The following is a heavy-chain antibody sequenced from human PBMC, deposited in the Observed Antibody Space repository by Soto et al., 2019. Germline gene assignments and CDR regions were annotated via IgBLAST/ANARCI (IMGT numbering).Heavy chain of an antibody. Sequence: QVHLVESGGGVVQPGRSLRLSCAASGFTFSYYAMHWVRQAPGKGLEWVAVISYDGSDNSYADSVKGRFTISRDNSKNTLFLQMNSVRAEDTAVYFCVRDRGHNAGYYELFAYWGQGTLVTVSS. CDR2: ISYDGSDN. J-gene: IGHJ4*02. CDR3: VRDRGHNAGYYELFAY. CDR1: GFTFSYYA. V-gene: IGHV3-30-3*01. D-gene: IGHD3-9*01.